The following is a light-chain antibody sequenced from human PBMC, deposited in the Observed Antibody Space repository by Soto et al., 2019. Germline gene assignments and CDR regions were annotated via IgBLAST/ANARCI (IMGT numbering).Light chain of an antibody. CDR1: QSVSGY. Sequence: EIVLTQSPVTLSLSLGERATLSCRASQSVSGYLAWYQQKPGQDPRLLIYDVSNRATGIPARFSGIVSGTDFNLTLSRLDTEDFAIYEGQQRNYWKVTVGQLTRLEIK. CDR2: DVS. CDR3: QQRNYWKVT. V-gene: IGKV3-11*01. J-gene: IGKJ5*01.